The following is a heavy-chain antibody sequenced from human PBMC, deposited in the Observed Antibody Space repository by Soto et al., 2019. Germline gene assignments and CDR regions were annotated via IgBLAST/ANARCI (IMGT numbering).Heavy chain of an antibody. J-gene: IGHJ4*02. Sequence: QVQLVESGGGVVQPGRSLRLSRAASGFTFSSYGMHWVRQAPGKGLEWVAVISYDGSNKYYADSVKGRFTISRDNSKNTLYLLMNSLRPEDAAVYYCAKDARDQTYFDFWSGYLAWGQGTLVTVSS. CDR1: GFTFSSYG. CDR2: ISYDGSNK. D-gene: IGHD3-3*01. CDR3: AKDARDQTYFDFWSGYLA. V-gene: IGHV3-30*18.